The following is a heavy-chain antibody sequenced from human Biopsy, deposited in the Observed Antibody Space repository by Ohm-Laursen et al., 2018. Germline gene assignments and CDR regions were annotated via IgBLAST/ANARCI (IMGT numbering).Heavy chain of an antibody. CDR1: DFPLSSGAFY. V-gene: IGHV4-31*03. J-gene: IGHJ4*02. CDR3: ARSPASTWTGYFES. D-gene: IGHD6-13*01. CDR2: IYYSGTT. Sequence: SQTLSLTCRVSDFPLSSGAFYWSWIRQRPGKGLEWIGYIYYSGTTSFNPSLKSRVTMSVDTSANHFSLKLNSATAADTALYYCARSPASTWTGYFESWGQGSLVTVSS.